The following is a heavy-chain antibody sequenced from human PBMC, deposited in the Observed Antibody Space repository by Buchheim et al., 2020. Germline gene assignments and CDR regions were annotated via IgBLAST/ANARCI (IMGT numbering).Heavy chain of an antibody. J-gene: IGHJ6*02. V-gene: IGHV1-2*04. Sequence: QVQLVQSGAEVKKPGASVKVSCKASGYTFTGYYMHWVRQAPGQGLEWMGWINPNSGGTNYAQKFQGWVTMTRDTSISTAYIELRRLRSDDTAVYYCARDGRDCSSTSCLLIPPPYYYYYGMDVWGQGTT. D-gene: IGHD2-2*01. CDR1: GYTFTGYY. CDR2: INPNSGGT. CDR3: ARDGRDCSSTSCLLIPPPYYYYYGMDV.